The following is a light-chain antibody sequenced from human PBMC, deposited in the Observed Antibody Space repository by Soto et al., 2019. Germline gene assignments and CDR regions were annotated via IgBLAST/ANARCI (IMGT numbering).Light chain of an antibody. Sequence: IVMTQSPATLSVSPGERATLSCRASQSVSSNLAWYQQKPCQAPRLLIYGASTRATGIPARFSGSGSGTEFTLTISSLQSEDFAVYYCQQYNNWPRTFGQGTKVEIK. V-gene: IGKV3-15*01. J-gene: IGKJ1*01. CDR3: QQYNNWPRT. CDR2: GAS. CDR1: QSVSSN.